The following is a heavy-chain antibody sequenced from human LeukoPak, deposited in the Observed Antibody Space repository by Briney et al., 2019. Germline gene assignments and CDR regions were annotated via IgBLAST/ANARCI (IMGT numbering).Heavy chain of an antibody. CDR1: GFTFSSSA. D-gene: IGHD5-12*01. CDR3: ARGLRVGCFDY. CDR2: INGSGGRT. J-gene: IGHJ4*02. Sequence: GGSLRLSCIASGFTFSSSAMSWVRQAPGKGLEWVSDINGSGGRTYYADSVKGRFTISRDNSKNTLYLQMNSLRAEDTAVYYCARGLRVGCFDYWGQGTLVTVSS. V-gene: IGHV3-23*01.